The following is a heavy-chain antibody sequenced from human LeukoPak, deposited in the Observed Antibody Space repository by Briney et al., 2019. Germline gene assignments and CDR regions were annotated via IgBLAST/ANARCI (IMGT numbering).Heavy chain of an antibody. CDR2: ISYDGSNK. J-gene: IGHJ4*02. CDR1: GFTFSSYS. V-gene: IGHV3-30*03. D-gene: IGHD4-23*01. CDR3: ARTKRGYGGNSDPFDY. Sequence: GGSLRLSCAASGFTFSSYSMNWVRQAPGKGLEWVAVISYDGSNKYYADSVKGRFTISRDNSKNTLYLQMNSLRSEDTAVYYCARTKRGYGGNSDPFDYWGQGTLVTVSS.